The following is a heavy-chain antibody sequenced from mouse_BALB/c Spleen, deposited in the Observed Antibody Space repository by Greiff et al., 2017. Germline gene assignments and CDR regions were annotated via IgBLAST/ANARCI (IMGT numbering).Heavy chain of an antibody. V-gene: IGHV5-6-5*01. CDR3: ARGRDGYDNYYAMDY. CDR1: GFTFSSYA. CDR2: ISSGGST. J-gene: IGHJ4*01. Sequence: EVQVVESGGGLVKPGGSLKLSCAASGFTFSSYAMSWVRQTPEKRLEWVASISSGGSTYYPDSVKGRFTISRDNARNILYLQMSSLRSEDTAMYYCARGRDGYDNYYAMDYWGQGTSVTVSS. D-gene: IGHD2-14*01.